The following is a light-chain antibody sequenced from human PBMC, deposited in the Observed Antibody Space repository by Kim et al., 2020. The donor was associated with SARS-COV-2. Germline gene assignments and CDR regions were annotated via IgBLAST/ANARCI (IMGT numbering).Light chain of an antibody. V-gene: IGKV1-27*01. Sequence: DIQMTQSPSSLSAFVGDRVTITCRASQAISNSVAWFQQKPGRVPKLLIYGVSTLQSGVPSRFSGSGSGTDFTLTISSLQPEDVATYYCQKYDSAPWTFGQGTKVDIK. CDR1: QAISNS. CDR2: GVS. CDR3: QKYDSAPWT. J-gene: IGKJ1*01.